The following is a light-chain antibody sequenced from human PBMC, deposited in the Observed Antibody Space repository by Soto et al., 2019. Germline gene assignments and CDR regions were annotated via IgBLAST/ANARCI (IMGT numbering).Light chain of an antibody. V-gene: IGLV2-8*01. CDR1: SSDVGGYNY. CDR3: SSYVGGDNLV. J-gene: IGLJ3*02. Sequence: QSALTQPPSASGSPGQSVTISCTGTSSDVGGYNYVSWYQQHPGKAPKLLIFEVTKRPSGVPDRFSGFKSGNTASLTVSRLQAEDAAHYYCSSYVGGDNLVFGGGTQLTVL. CDR2: EVT.